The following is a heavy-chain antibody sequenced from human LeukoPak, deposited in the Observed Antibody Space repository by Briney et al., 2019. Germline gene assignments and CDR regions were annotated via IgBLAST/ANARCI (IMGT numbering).Heavy chain of an antibody. CDR1: GGTFSSYA. CDR3: ARATPILSDPLYYFDY. D-gene: IGHD2/OR15-2a*01. J-gene: IGHJ4*02. V-gene: IGHV1-69*05. Sequence: GASVKVSCKASGGTFSSYAISWVRQAPGQGLEWMGGIIPIFGTANYAQKFQGRVTITTDESTSTAYMELSSLRSEDTAVYYCARATPILSDPLYYFDYWGQGTLVTVSS. CDR2: IIPIFGTA.